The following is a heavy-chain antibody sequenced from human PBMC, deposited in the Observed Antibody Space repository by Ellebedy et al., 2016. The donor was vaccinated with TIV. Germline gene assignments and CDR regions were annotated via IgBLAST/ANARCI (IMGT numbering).Heavy chain of an antibody. CDR3: ARWFGELLYVRWFDP. V-gene: IGHV4-39*01. CDR2: IYHSGST. CDR1: GGSISRSSYY. J-gene: IGHJ5*02. Sequence: SETLSLTCTVSGGSISRSSYYRGWIRQPPEKGLEWIGSIYHSGSTYYNPSLKSRVTISVDTSKNQFSLRLSSVTAADTAVYYCARWFGELLYVRWFDPWGQGTLVTVSS. D-gene: IGHD3-10*01.